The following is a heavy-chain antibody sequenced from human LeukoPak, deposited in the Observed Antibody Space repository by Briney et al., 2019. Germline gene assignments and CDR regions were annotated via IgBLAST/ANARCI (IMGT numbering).Heavy chain of an antibody. D-gene: IGHD6-19*01. CDR1: SGSISSHY. CDR3: ARGLGAVAGRIYDGFDM. J-gene: IGHJ3*02. CDR2: IYFSGST. Sequence: SETLSLTCTVSSGSISSHYWSWIRQPPGKGLEWIGYIYFSGSTNYNPSLKSRVTISIDTPNNQFSLKLSSVTAADTGVYYCARGLGAVAGRIYDGFDMWGQGTMVTVSS. V-gene: IGHV4-59*11.